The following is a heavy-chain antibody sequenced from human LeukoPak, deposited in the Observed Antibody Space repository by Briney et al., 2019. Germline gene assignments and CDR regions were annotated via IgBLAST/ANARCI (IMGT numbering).Heavy chain of an antibody. J-gene: IGHJ6*03. CDR1: GGSFSGYY. D-gene: IGHD3-3*01. CDR3: ARGKRYYDFWSGQTGYYYYYYMDV. Sequence: PSETLSLTCAVYGGSFSGYYWSWIRQPPGKGLEWIGEINHSGSTNYNPSLKSRVTISVDTSKNQFPLKLSSVTAADTAVYYCARGKRYYDFWSGQTGYYYYYYMDVWGKGTTVTVSS. CDR2: INHSGST. V-gene: IGHV4-34*01.